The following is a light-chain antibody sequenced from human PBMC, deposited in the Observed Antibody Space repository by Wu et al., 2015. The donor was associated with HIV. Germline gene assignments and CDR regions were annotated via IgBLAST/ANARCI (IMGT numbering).Light chain of an antibody. J-gene: IGKJ1*01. CDR1: QSISYTY. CDR2: GAS. Sequence: EILLTQSPGTLSLSPGERATLSCRASQSISYTYLAWYQQKPGQAPRLLIYGASSRATGIPDRFTGNGSGTDFTLTISRLEPEDCAVYYCQQYGDSPAWTFGQGTKVEVK. CDR3: QQYGDSPAWT. V-gene: IGKV3-20*01.